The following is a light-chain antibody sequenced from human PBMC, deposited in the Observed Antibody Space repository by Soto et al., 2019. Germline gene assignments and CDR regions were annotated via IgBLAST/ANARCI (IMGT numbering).Light chain of an antibody. CDR3: HQSYRSPPGT. J-gene: IGKJ5*01. CDR2: VDS. V-gene: IGKV1-5*01. Sequence: ILMTQSPSTLSATAGDGVTITCRASQRFXSGFAWYQGKPGKAPKLLNXVDSNLESGVASRFRGSGSGREFTLTISNLQPEEFTTYYCHQSYRSPPGTFGQGTRLEIK. CDR1: QRFXSG.